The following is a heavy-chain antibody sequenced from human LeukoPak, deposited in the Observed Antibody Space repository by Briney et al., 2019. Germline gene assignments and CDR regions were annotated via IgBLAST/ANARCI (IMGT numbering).Heavy chain of an antibody. CDR3: ARVEGPSIFGVIDY. CDR1: GYIFTNYS. D-gene: IGHD3-3*01. V-gene: IGHV1-18*01. Sequence: ASVKVSCKASGYIFTNYSISWVRQAPGQGLEWMGWISVYNGDTNYAQKLQGRVTMTTDTSTSTAYMEVRSLRSDDTAVYFCARVEGPSIFGVIDYWGQGTLVTISS. CDR2: ISVYNGDT. J-gene: IGHJ4*02.